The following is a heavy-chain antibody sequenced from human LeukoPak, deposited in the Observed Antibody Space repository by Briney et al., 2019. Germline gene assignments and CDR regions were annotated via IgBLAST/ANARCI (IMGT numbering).Heavy chain of an antibody. V-gene: IGHV3-21*01. J-gene: IGHJ2*01. CDR1: GFTFSSYS. CDR2: ISSSYI. CDR3: ARVRDDYNWNYGGWYFDL. D-gene: IGHD1-7*01. Sequence: PGGSLRLSCAASGFTFSSYSMNWVRQAPGKGLEWVSSISSSYIYYADSVKGRFTISRDNAKNSLYLQMNSLRAEDTAVYYCARVRDDYNWNYGGWYFDLWGRGTLVTVSS.